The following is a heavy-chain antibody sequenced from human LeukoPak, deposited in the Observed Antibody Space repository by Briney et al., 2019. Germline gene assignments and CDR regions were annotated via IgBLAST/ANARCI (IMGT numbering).Heavy chain of an antibody. Sequence: GRSLRLSCAASGFTFSSYAMHWVRQAPGKGLEWVAVISYDGSNKYYADSVKGRFTISRDNSKNTLYLQMNSLRPEDTAVYYCATGVVAATNAAYYGMDVWGQGTTVTVSS. V-gene: IGHV3-30*01. J-gene: IGHJ6*02. CDR1: GFTFSSYA. CDR3: ATGVVAATNAAYYGMDV. D-gene: IGHD2-15*01. CDR2: ISYDGSNK.